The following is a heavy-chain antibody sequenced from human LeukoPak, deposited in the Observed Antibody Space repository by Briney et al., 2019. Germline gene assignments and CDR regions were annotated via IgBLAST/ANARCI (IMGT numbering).Heavy chain of an antibody. CDR2: IKQDGSEK. J-gene: IGHJ4*02. CDR1: GFTFSSYW. Sequence: PGGSLRLSCAASGFTFSSYWMSWVRQAPGKGLEWVANIKQDGSEKYYVDSVKGRFTISRDNAKNSLYLQMNSLRAEDTAVYYCARETEYLGSGSQAADYWGQGTLITVSS. CDR3: ARETEYLGSGSQAADY. V-gene: IGHV3-7*01. D-gene: IGHD3-10*01.